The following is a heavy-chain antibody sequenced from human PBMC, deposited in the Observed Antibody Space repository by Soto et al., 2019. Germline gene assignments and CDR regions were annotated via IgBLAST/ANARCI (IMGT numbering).Heavy chain of an antibody. CDR2: IKQDGSEK. D-gene: IGHD4-4*01. Sequence: PGGSLRLSCAASGFTFSSYWMSWVRQAPGKGLEWVANIKQDGSEKYYVDSVEGRFTISRDNAKNSLYLQMNSLRAEDTAVYYCAREGTTVTTPFDYWGQGTLVTVSS. CDR1: GFTFSSYW. CDR3: AREGTTVTTPFDY. V-gene: IGHV3-7*03. J-gene: IGHJ4*02.